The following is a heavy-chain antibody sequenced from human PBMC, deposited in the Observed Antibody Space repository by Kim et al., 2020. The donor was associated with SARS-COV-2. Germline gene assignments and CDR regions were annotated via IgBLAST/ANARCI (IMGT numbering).Heavy chain of an antibody. V-gene: IGHV3-33*01. D-gene: IGHD2-15*01. J-gene: IGHJ6*02. CDR3: ARDSGYCSGGSCYIPYYYYGMDV. CDR2: IWYDGSNK. Sequence: GGSLRLSCAASGFTFSSYGMHWVRQAPGKGLEWVAVIWYDGSNKYYADSVKGRFTISRDNSKNTLYLQMNSLRAEDTAVYYCARDSGYCSGGSCYIPYYYYGMDVWGQGTTVTVSS. CDR1: GFTFSSYG.